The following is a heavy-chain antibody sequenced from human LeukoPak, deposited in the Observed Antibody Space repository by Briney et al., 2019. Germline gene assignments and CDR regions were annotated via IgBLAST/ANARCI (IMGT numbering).Heavy chain of an antibody. Sequence: GGSLRLSCAASGFTFNIYEMNWVRQAPGKGLEWISYITDGGSAVYYADSVKGRFTVSRDNARNSLFLQVNSLRAEDTATYYCARGSTMSYHAIDVWGQGTMVTVSS. D-gene: IGHD5/OR15-5a*01. CDR2: ITDGGSAV. J-gene: IGHJ6*02. CDR1: GFTFNIYE. CDR3: ARGSTMSYHAIDV. V-gene: IGHV3-48*03.